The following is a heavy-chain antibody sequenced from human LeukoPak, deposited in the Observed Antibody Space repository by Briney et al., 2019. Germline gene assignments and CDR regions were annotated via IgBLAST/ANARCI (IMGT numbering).Heavy chain of an antibody. CDR3: TRDLPYYDFWSGYSSAEGDDAFDI. Sequence: GRSPRLSCTASGFTFGDYAMSWFRQAPGKGLEWVGFIRSKAYGGTTEYAASVKGRFTISRDDSKSIAYLQMNSLKTEDTAVYYCTRDLPYYDFWSGYSSAEGDDAFDIWGQGRMVTVSS. J-gene: IGHJ3*02. V-gene: IGHV3-49*03. CDR1: GFTFGDYA. D-gene: IGHD3-3*01. CDR2: IRSKAYGGTT.